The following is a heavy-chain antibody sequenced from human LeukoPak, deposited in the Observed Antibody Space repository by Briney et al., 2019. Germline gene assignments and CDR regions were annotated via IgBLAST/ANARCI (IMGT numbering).Heavy chain of an antibody. Sequence: GGSLRLSCAASGFTFSIYSMNWVRQAPGKGLEWVSSISSSSSYIYYADSVKGRFTISRDNAKNSLYLQMNSLRAEDTAVYYCARGLWFGDLFGRPNWFDPWGQGTLVTVSS. D-gene: IGHD3-10*01. J-gene: IGHJ5*02. CDR3: ARGLWFGDLFGRPNWFDP. V-gene: IGHV3-21*01. CDR2: ISSSSSYI. CDR1: GFTFSIYS.